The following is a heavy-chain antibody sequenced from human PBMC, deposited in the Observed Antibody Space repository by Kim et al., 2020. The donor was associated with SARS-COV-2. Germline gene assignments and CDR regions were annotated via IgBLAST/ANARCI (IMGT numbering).Heavy chain of an antibody. Sequence: ASVKVSCKVSGYTLTELSMHWVRQAPGKGLEWMGGFDPEDGETIYAQKFQGRVTMTEDTSTDTAYMELSSLRSEDTAVYYCATAPPPLVGATADFDYWGQGTLVTVSS. D-gene: IGHD1-26*01. CDR2: FDPEDGET. J-gene: IGHJ4*02. CDR1: GYTLTELS. CDR3: ATAPPPLVGATADFDY. V-gene: IGHV1-24*01.